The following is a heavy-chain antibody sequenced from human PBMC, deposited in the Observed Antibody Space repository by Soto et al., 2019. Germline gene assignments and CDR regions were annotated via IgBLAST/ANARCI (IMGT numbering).Heavy chain of an antibody. CDR3: TRAPLGIIVAPDF. J-gene: IGHJ4*02. CDR1: GYTFTTYD. CDR2: LNPKSGMT. V-gene: IGHV1-8*01. D-gene: IGHD3-22*01. Sequence: ASVKVSCKASGYTFTTYDFNWVRQAPGQGLEWMGWLNPKSGMTGSAQKFQGRVTMTRDSSISTVYMELSSLTSEDTAVYYCTRAPLGIIVAPDFWGRGTLVTVSS.